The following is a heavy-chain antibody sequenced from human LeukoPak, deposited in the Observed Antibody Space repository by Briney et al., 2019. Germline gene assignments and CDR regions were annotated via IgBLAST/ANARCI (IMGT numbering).Heavy chain of an antibody. CDR3: ARDVSAMFPNWFDP. V-gene: IGHV4-31*03. CDR2: IWNSGST. D-gene: IGHD3-10*02. CDR1: GDSISSRTYY. Sequence: SETLSLTCSVSGDSISSRTYYWTWIRQHPEKGLEWIGYIWNSGSTNYNPALKSRVTISVDTSKNQFSLKLTSVTAADTAIYYCARDVSAMFPNWFDPWGQGILVIVSS. J-gene: IGHJ5*02.